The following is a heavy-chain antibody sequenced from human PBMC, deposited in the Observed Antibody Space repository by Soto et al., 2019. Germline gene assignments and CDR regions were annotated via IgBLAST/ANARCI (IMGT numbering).Heavy chain of an antibody. J-gene: IGHJ6*02. V-gene: IGHV4-39*01. CDR3: ARCSSTSYLYYYGMDV. D-gene: IGHD2-2*01. Sequence: PSETLSLTCTVSGGSISSSSYYWGWIRQPPGKGLEWIGSIYYSGSTYYNSSLKSRVTISVDTSKNQFSLKLSSVTAADTAVYYCARCSSTSYLYYYGMDVWGQGTTVTVSS. CDR1: GGSISSSSYY. CDR2: IYYSGST.